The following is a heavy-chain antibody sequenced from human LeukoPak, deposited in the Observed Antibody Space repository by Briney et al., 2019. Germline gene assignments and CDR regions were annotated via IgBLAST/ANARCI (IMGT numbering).Heavy chain of an antibody. D-gene: IGHD6-6*01. V-gene: IGHV1-18*04. CDR1: GYSFTGYH. Sequence: ASVKVSCKAFGYSFTGYHLHWVRQAPRQGLEWMGWISAYNGNTNYAQKLQGRVTMTTDTSTSTAYMELRSLRSDDTAVYYCARWDSSSSLDYWGQGTLVTVSS. CDR3: ARWDSSSSLDY. J-gene: IGHJ4*02. CDR2: ISAYNGNT.